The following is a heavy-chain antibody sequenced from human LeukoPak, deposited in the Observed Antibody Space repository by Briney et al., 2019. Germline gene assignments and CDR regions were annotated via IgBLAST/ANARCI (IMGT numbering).Heavy chain of an antibody. V-gene: IGHV1-2*02. CDR1: GYTFTGYY. CDR2: INPNSGGT. CDR3: AREVGVGADDAFDI. D-gene: IGHD1-26*01. J-gene: IGHJ3*02. Sequence: ASVKVSCKASGYTFTGYYMHWVRQAPGQGLEWMGWINPNSGGTNYAQKFQGRVTMTRDTSISTAYMELSRLRSDDTAVYYCAREVGVGADDAFDIWGQGTMVTVSS.